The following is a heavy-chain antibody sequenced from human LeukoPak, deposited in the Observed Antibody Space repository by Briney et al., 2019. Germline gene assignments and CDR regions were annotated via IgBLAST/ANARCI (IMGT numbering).Heavy chain of an antibody. CDR2: INPKTGGT. V-gene: IGHV1-2*02. Sequence: ASVKVSCKASGYSFIGYYMHWVRQAPGQGLERMGWINPKTGGTNYAQKFQGRVTMTRDTSISTAYMELSRLRSDDTAVYYCARVYYDSSGYPDYWGQGTLVTVSS. D-gene: IGHD3-22*01. CDR3: ARVYYDSSGYPDY. CDR1: GYSFIGYY. J-gene: IGHJ4*02.